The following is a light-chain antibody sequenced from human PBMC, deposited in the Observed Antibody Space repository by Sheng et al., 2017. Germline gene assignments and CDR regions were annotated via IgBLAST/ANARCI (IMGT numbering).Light chain of an antibody. CDR1: QNIRSN. CDR2: SAS. J-gene: IGKJ5*01. CDR3: QQYNDWPPIT. Sequence: DTVMTQSPVTLSLSAGETATLSCRASQNIRSNLAWYQQKPGQAPRLLIYSASSRATGIPARFSGSGSGTEFTLTISSLQSEDFGVYYCQQYNDWPPITFGQGTRLEVK. V-gene: IGKV3D-15*01.